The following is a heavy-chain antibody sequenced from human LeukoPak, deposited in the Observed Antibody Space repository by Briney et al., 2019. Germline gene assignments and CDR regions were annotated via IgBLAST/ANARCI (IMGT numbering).Heavy chain of an antibody. D-gene: IGHD2-21*02. J-gene: IGHJ1*01. CDR3: AKDGTHIVVVTAIPEYFQH. CDR2: ISGSGGST. CDR1: GFTFSSYA. Sequence: GGSLRLSCVASGFTFSSYAMSWVRQAPGKGLEWVSAISGSGGSTYYADSVKGRFTISRDNSKNTLYLQMNSLRAEDTAVYYCAKDGTHIVVVTAIPEYFQHWGQGTLVTVSS. V-gene: IGHV3-23*01.